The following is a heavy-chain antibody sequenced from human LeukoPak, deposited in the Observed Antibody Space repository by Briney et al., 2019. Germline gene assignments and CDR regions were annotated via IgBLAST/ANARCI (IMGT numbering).Heavy chain of an antibody. J-gene: IGHJ6*03. CDR2: INWNGGST. CDR3: ARVLVGYYYYYMDV. D-gene: IGHD2-8*02. Sequence: PGGSLRLSCAASGFTFDDYGMSWVRQAPGKGLEWVSGINWNGGSTGYADSVKGRFTISRDNAKNSLYLQMNSLRAEDTALYYCARVLVGYYYYYMDVWGKGTTVTVSS. CDR1: GFTFDDYG. V-gene: IGHV3-20*04.